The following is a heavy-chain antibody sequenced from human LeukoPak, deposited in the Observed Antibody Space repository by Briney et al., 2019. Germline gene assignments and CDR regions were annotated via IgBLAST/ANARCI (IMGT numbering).Heavy chain of an antibody. CDR3: ARQGLYYYDSSGPDAFEI. J-gene: IGHJ3*02. CDR2: IYYSGST. V-gene: IGHV4-59*01. CDR1: GGSISSYY. Sequence: SETLSLTCTVSGGSISSYYWSWIRQPPGKGLEWIGYIYYSGSTNYNPSLKSRVTISADTSKNQFSLKLSSVTAADTAVYYCARQGLYYYDSSGPDAFEIWGQGTMVTVSS. D-gene: IGHD3-22*01.